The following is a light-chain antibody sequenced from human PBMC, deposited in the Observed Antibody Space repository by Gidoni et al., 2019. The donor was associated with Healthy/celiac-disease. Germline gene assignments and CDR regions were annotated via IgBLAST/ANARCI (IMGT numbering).Light chain of an antibody. Sequence: LTLLTAVSVALGQTVRITCQGDSLRSYYASWYQQKPGQAPVLVIYGKNNRPSGIPDRFSGSSSGNTASLTITGAQAEDEADYYCNSRDSSGNHWVFGGGTKLTVL. CDR2: GKN. CDR1: SLRSYY. V-gene: IGLV3-19*01. CDR3: NSRDSSGNHWV. J-gene: IGLJ3*02.